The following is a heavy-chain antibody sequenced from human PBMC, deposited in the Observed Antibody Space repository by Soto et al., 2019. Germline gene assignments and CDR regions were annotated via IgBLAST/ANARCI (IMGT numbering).Heavy chain of an antibody. CDR3: ARVVRDIVVVVAATPNDAFDI. CDR1: CVSLSSGGYY. Sequence: SGTLSLPCTVSCVSLSSGGYYWTWIRQHPGKGLEWIAYTYNSGNTYYNPSLKTRVTMSVDTSQNQFSLQLNSVTAADTAVYYCARVVRDIVVVVAATPNDAFDIWGQGTMVTVSS. D-gene: IGHD2-15*01. J-gene: IGHJ3*02. CDR2: TYNSGNT. V-gene: IGHV4-31*03.